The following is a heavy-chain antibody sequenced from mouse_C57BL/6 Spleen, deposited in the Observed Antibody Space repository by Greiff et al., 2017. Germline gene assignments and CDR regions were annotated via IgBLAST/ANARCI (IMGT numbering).Heavy chain of an antibody. CDR1: GYTFTSYW. Sequence: QVHVKQSGAELVRPGSSVKLSCKASGYTFTSYWMDWVKQRPGQGLEWIGNIYPSDSETHYNQKFKDKATLTVDKSSSTAYMQLSSLTSEDSAVYYCARGDYGSSPCDYWCQGTTLTVSS. CDR2: IYPSDSET. D-gene: IGHD1-1*01. CDR3: ARGDYGSSPCDY. J-gene: IGHJ2*01. V-gene: IGHV1-61*01.